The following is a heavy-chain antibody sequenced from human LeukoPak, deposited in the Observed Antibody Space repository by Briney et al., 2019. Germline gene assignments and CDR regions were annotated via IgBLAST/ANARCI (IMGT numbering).Heavy chain of an antibody. Sequence: PGGSLRLSCAASGFTFSTYVMYWVRQAPGKGLECVSSISSSGAYTTYADSVKGRFTISRDNSKNTLYLQMNSLRAEDTAVYYCSKDRGVLRNYFDYWGRGTLVTVSS. V-gene: IGHV3-23*01. D-gene: IGHD2-8*01. CDR1: GFTFSTYV. J-gene: IGHJ4*02. CDR3: SKDRGVLRNYFDY. CDR2: ISSSGAYT.